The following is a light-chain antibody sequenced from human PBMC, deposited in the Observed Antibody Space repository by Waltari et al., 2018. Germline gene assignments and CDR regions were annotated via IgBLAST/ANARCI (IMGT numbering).Light chain of an antibody. CDR3: QQSYGIPDYT. Sequence: DIQMTQSPSSLSASVGDRVTITCRASQGISKFLNWYQQKPGKAPKLLIYAASSLQSGVPSRFSGSGSGTDFTLTISSLQLEDFATYYCQQSYGIPDYTFGQGTNLEIK. J-gene: IGKJ2*01. V-gene: IGKV1-39*01. CDR2: AAS. CDR1: QGISKF.